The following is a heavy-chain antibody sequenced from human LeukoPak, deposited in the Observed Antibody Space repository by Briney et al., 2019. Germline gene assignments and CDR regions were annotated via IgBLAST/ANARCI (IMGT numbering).Heavy chain of an antibody. D-gene: IGHD1-1*01. CDR1: GNSFTSYD. CDR3: ATSLPDNNTLNN. CDR2: MNPNSGNT. Sequence: ASVKVSCKAPGNSFTSYDFNWVRQAAGQGLEWMGWMNPNSGNTGYAQNFQGRLTMTRNTSVSTAFIELSSLTSEDAAVYYCATSLPDNNTLNNWGQGTLITVSS. V-gene: IGHV1-8*01. J-gene: IGHJ4*02.